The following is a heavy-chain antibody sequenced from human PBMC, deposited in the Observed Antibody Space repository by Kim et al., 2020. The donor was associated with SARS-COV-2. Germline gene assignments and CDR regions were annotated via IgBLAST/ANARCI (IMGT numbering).Heavy chain of an antibody. V-gene: IGHV3-74*01. D-gene: IGHD6-19*01. Sequence: GGSLRLSCAASGFTFSSYWMHWVRQAPGKGLQCVSRINTDGSSAVYADSVRGRFTISRDNAKNTLYLQMNSLTAEDTAVYYCARAPRTGWSFYDYWGQGTLVTVSS. CDR2: INTDGSSA. CDR3: ARAPRTGWSFYDY. J-gene: IGHJ4*02. CDR1: GFTFSSYW.